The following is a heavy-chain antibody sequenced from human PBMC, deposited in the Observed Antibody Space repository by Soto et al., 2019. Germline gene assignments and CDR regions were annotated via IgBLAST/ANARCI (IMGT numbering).Heavy chain of an antibody. D-gene: IGHD3-3*01. Sequence: GGSLRLSCAASGFTSSSYAMSWVRQAPGKGLEWVSAISGSGGSTYYADSVKGRFTISRDNSKNTLYLQMNSLRAEDTAVYYCAKAGPYYDFWSGYDYWGQGTLVTVSS. V-gene: IGHV3-23*01. J-gene: IGHJ4*02. CDR3: AKAGPYYDFWSGYDY. CDR1: GFTSSSYA. CDR2: ISGSGGST.